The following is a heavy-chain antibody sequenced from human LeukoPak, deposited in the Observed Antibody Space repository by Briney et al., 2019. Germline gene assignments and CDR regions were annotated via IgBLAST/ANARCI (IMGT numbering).Heavy chain of an antibody. CDR2: IYYSGST. V-gene: IGHV4-61*08. CDR1: GGSISSGDYY. CDR3: AREWGYSSVWPDAFDI. Sequence: SETLSLTCTVSGGSISSGDYYWSWIRQPPGKGLEWIAYIYYSGSTNYNPSLRSRVTISVDTSKNQFSLKLSSVTAADTAVYYCAREWGYSSVWPDAFDIWGQGTMVTVSS. J-gene: IGHJ3*02. D-gene: IGHD6-19*01.